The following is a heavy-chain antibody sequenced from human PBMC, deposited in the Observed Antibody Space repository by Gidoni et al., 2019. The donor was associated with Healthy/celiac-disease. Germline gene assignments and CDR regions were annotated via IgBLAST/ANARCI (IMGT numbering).Heavy chain of an antibody. CDR2: ISYDGSNK. D-gene: IGHD3-10*01. CDR1: GFTFSSYA. CDR3: AGGSGRFY. J-gene: IGHJ4*02. Sequence: QVQLVESGGGVFQPGMSLRLSCAASGFTFSSYAMHWVRQAPGKGLEWVAVISYDGSNKYYADAVKGRFTISRDNSKNTLYLQMNSLRAEDTAVYYGAGGSGRFYWGQGTLVTVSS. V-gene: IGHV3-30-3*01.